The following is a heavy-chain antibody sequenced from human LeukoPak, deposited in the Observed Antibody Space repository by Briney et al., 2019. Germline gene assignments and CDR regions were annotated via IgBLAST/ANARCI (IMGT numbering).Heavy chain of an antibody. V-gene: IGHV1-2*02. Sequence: ASVKVSCKASGYTFTGYYMHWVRQAPGQGLEWMGWINPNSGGTNYAQKFQGRVTMTRDTSISTAYMGLSRLRSDDTAVYYCATGYSLYYYYYYMDVWGKGTTVTVSS. D-gene: IGHD1-1*01. J-gene: IGHJ6*03. CDR3: ATGYSLYYYYYYMDV. CDR1: GYTFTGYY. CDR2: INPNSGGT.